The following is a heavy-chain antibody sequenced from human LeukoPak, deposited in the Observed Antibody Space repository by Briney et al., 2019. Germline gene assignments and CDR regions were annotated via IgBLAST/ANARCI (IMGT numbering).Heavy chain of an antibody. CDR1: GGTFSSYA. J-gene: IGHJ4*02. CDR3: ARELGTYYYDSSGYYAHFDY. D-gene: IGHD3-22*01. Sequence: GASVKVSCKASGGTFSSYAISWVRQAPGQGLEWMGRIIPIFGTANYAQRFQGRVTITTDESTSTAYTELRSLRSEDTAVYYCARELGTYYYDSSGYYAHFDYWGQGTLVTVSS. V-gene: IGHV1-69*05. CDR2: IIPIFGTA.